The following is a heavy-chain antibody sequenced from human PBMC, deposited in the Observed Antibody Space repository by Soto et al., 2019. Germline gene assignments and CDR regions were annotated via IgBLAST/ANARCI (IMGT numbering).Heavy chain of an antibody. V-gene: IGHV3-13*04. CDR2: IGTAGDT. J-gene: IGHJ6*02. D-gene: IGHD3-10*01. CDR1: GFTFSSYD. Sequence: EVQLVESGGGLVQPGGSLRLSCAASGFTFSSYDMHWVRQATGKGLEWVSAIGTAGDTYYPGSVKGRFTISRENAKNSWYLQMNSLRAGDTAVYYCARRLGTMIRGLINYYYAMDVWGQGTTVTVSS. CDR3: ARRLGTMIRGLINYYYAMDV.